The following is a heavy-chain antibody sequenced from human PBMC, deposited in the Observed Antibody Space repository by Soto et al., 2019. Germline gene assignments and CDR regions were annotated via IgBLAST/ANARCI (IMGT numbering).Heavy chain of an antibody. CDR1: GGSISSYY. V-gene: IGHV4-4*07. J-gene: IGHJ5*02. D-gene: IGHD1-7*01. Sequence: SETLSLTCTVSGGSISSYYWSWIRQPAGKGLEWIGRIYTNGSTNYNPSLKSRVTMSVDTSKNQFSLKLSSVTAADTAVYYCVRDHRDPITGTTRGSSHYNWFDPWGQGTLVTVSS. CDR3: VRDHRDPITGTTRGSSHYNWFDP. CDR2: IYTNGST.